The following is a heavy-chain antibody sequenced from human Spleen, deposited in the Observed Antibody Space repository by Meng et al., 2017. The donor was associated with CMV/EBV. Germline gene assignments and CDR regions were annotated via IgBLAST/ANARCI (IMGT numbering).Heavy chain of an antibody. CDR2: INDDGSTT. CDR3: VRSGDIVVVPALDWFDP. J-gene: IGHJ5*02. CDR1: FNFSTYW. Sequence: FNFSTYWMHWVRQAPGKGLVWVSTINDDGSTTTYADSVKGRFTIFRDNVKNTVYLQMSSLRAEDTALYYCVRSGDIVVVPALDWFDPWGQGNLVTVS. V-gene: IGHV3-74*01. D-gene: IGHD2-2*01.